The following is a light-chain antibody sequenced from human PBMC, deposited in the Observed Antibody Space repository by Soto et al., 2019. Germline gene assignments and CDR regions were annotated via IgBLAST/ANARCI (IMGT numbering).Light chain of an antibody. CDR1: QSVSSNY. CDR2: GAS. Sequence: EIVLTQSPGTLSLSPGEKATLSCRASQSVSSNYLAWYQQKPGQAPRPLIYGASSRAIGIPDRFSGSGSGTDFTLTISSLQPEDFATYYCQQSYSTPSITFGQGTRLEIK. J-gene: IGKJ5*01. CDR3: QQSYSTPSIT. V-gene: IGKV3-20*01.